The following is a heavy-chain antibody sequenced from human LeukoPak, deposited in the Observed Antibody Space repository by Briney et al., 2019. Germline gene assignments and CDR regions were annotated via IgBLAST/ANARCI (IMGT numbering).Heavy chain of an antibody. Sequence: ASVKVSCKASGYTFTSYDINWVRQAPGQGLEWMGRINPNSGGTNYAQKFQGRVTMTRDTSISTAYMELSRLRSDDTAVYYCARVARTIFGVVIKDGFDPWGQGTLVTVSS. V-gene: IGHV1-2*06. CDR2: INPNSGGT. J-gene: IGHJ5*02. CDR3: ARVARTIFGVVIKDGFDP. CDR1: GYTFTSYD. D-gene: IGHD3-3*01.